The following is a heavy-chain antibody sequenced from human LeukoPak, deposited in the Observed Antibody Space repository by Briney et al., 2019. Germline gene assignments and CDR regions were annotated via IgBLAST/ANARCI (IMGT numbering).Heavy chain of an antibody. J-gene: IGHJ4*02. D-gene: IGHD4-17*01. CDR3: ARNPYGDYFEY. CDR2: IDPDDSYS. V-gene: IGHV5-10-1*01. CDR1: GYSFTSNR. Sequence: GESLRISCKGSGYSFTSNRISRVRQMPGKGLEWMGSIDPDDSYSNYSPSLQGHVTISADKAISTAYLQWSSLKASDTAVYYCARNPYGDYFEYWGQGTLVTVSS.